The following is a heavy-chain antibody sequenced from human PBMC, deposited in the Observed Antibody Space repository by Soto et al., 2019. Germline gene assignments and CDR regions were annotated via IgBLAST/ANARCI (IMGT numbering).Heavy chain of an antibody. CDR2: ISSNGGST. CDR3: VKGKYSGYDLVVPGFDY. D-gene: IGHD5-12*01. J-gene: IGHJ4*02. Sequence: PGGSLRLSCSASGFTFSSYAMHWVRQAPGKGLEYVSAISSNGGSTYYADSVKGRFTISRDNPKNTLYLQMSSLRAEDTAVYYCVKGKYSGYDLVVPGFDYWGQGTLVTVSS. V-gene: IGHV3-64D*08. CDR1: GFTFSSYA.